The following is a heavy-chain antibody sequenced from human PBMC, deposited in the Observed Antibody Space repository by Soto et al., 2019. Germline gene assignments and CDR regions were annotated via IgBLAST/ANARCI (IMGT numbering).Heavy chain of an antibody. Sequence: AATGMEYYFWSWICQPPGKGLEWIGNIYYSGNTYYNPSLKSRLIISIDTSKNQFSLKVGSVTAAATAVYFFYCSGVHRVLHSFQTRRSSDL. CDR1: AATGMEYYF. V-gene: IGHV4-30-4*01. D-gene: IGHD1-1*01. CDR2: IYYSGNT. J-gene: IGHJ2*01. CDR3: YCSGVHRVLHSFQTRRSSDL.